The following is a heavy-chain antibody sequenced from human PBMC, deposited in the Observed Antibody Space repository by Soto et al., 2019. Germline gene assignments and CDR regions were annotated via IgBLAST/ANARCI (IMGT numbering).Heavy chain of an antibody. Sequence: QVQLVQSGAEVRKPGASVKVSCKASGYTFTNYGISWVRQAPGQGLEWVGWISTYNGHTTSAQKLQGRVTMTTDSSTSTVYMELRTLRSYDTAGYYCARDWGQQWLAYGMDVWGQGTTVTVSS. CDR1: GYTFTNYG. D-gene: IGHD6-19*01. CDR3: ARDWGQQWLAYGMDV. CDR2: ISTYNGHT. J-gene: IGHJ6*02. V-gene: IGHV1-18*01.